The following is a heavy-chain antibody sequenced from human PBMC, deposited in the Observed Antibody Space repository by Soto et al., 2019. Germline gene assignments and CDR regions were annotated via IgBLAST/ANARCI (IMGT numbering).Heavy chain of an antibody. CDR3: ARVEWAYSSGWPSYYYYGMDV. V-gene: IGHV1-69*01. CDR1: GGTFSSYA. Sequence: QVQLVQSGAEVKKPGSSVKVSCKASGGTFSSYAISWVRQAPGQGLEWMGGIIPIFGTANYAQKFQGRVTITADESTSTAYMELSSLRSEDTAVYYCARVEWAYSSGWPSYYYYGMDVWGQGTTVTVSS. D-gene: IGHD6-19*01. J-gene: IGHJ6*02. CDR2: IIPIFGTA.